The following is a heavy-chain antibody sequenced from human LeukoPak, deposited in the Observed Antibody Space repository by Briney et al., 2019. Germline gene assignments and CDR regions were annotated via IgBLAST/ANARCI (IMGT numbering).Heavy chain of an antibody. V-gene: IGHV4-39*07. CDR1: GGSISGSSYY. D-gene: IGHD6-19*01. Sequence: SETLSLTCTVSGGSISGSSYYWGWIRQPPGKGLEWIGSIYYSGSTYYNPSLKSRVTISVDKSKNQFSLKLSSVTAADTAVYYCARGDATSGQFQHWGQGTLVTVSS. J-gene: IGHJ1*01. CDR3: ARGDATSGQFQH. CDR2: IYYSGST.